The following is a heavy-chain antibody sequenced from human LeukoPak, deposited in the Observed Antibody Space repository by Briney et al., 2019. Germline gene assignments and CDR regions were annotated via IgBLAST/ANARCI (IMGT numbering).Heavy chain of an antibody. Sequence: GASVKVSCKASGYTFTGYYMHWVRQAPGRGLEWMGWINPNSGGTNYAQKFQGRVTMTRDTSISTAYIELSRLRSDDTAVYYCARDLGPKYYDFWSGYLVYWGQGTLVTVSS. CDR2: INPNSGGT. J-gene: IGHJ4*02. CDR3: ARDLGPKYYDFWSGYLVY. D-gene: IGHD3-3*01. CDR1: GYTFTGYY. V-gene: IGHV1-2*02.